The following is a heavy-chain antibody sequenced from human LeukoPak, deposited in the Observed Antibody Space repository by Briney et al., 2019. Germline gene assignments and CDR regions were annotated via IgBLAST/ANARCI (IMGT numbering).Heavy chain of an antibody. D-gene: IGHD2-15*01. CDR2: ISYSGST. Sequence: SETLSLTCTVSCASISNGGYYWSWIRQHPGKGLEWIGYISYSGSTYYNPSLKSRVTISVDTSRNQFSLKLNSVAAADTSVYSYAKQAVAGWYLGQFDYWGQGTLVTVSS. V-gene: IGHV4-31*03. CDR1: CASISNGGYY. J-gene: IGHJ4*02. CDR3: AKQAVAGWYLGQFDY.